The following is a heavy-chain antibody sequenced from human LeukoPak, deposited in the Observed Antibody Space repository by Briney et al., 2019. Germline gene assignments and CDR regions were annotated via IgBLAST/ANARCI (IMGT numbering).Heavy chain of an antibody. D-gene: IGHD3-10*01. CDR2: INHIGNT. CDR1: GGSLNGYY. Sequence: PSETLSLTCAVNGGSLNGYYWSWIRQPPGKGLEWIGEINHIGNTNYDPSLRSRVTISVDTSKNQFSLSLTSATAADTAVYFCARLGSVGYYTYQYMDTWGNGTTVTVSS. J-gene: IGHJ6*03. V-gene: IGHV4-34*01. CDR3: ARLGSVGYYTYQYMDT.